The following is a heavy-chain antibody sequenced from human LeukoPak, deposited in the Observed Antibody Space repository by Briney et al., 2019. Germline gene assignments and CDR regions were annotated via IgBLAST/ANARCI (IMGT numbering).Heavy chain of an antibody. V-gene: IGHV3-30*18. J-gene: IGHJ1*01. CDR1: GFTFSSYG. CDR3: AKEHYYDSSGYYYVQYFQH. D-gene: IGHD3-22*01. Sequence: PGGPLRLSCAASGFTFSSYGMPWVPQAPGKGREGVAVLSYDGSNKYYAESVKGRFTISRDNSKNTLYLQMNSLRAEDTAVYYCAKEHYYDSSGYYYVQYFQHWGQGTLVTVSS. CDR2: LSYDGSNK.